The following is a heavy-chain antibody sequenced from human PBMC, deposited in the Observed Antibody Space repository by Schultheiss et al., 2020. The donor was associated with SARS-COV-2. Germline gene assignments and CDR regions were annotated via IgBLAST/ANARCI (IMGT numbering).Heavy chain of an antibody. CDR1: GFTFSGSA. Sequence: GGSLRLSCVVSGFTFSGSAMHWVRQASGKGLEWVGRIRSKANSYATAYAASVKGRFTISRDDSKNTAYLQMNSLKTEDTAVYYCTRRGYSGYDGDYWGQGTLVTVSS. V-gene: IGHV3-73*01. J-gene: IGHJ4*02. CDR3: TRRGYSGYDGDY. D-gene: IGHD5-12*01. CDR2: IRSKANSYAT.